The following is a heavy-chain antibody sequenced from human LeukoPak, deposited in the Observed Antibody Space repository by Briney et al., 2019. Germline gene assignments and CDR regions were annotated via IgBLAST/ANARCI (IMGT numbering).Heavy chain of an antibody. J-gene: IGHJ4*02. CDR2: ISGSGDRT. CDR3: AKVLGSGWSPFGY. D-gene: IGHD6-19*01. Sequence: PGGSLRLSCVASAFTFSSNAMSWVRRAPGKGLEWVSVISGSGDRTYYADSVKGRFTISRDNSKNTLYLQMNSLRAGDTAIYYCAKVLGSGWSPFGYWGQGTLVTVSS. V-gene: IGHV3-23*01. CDR1: AFTFSSNA.